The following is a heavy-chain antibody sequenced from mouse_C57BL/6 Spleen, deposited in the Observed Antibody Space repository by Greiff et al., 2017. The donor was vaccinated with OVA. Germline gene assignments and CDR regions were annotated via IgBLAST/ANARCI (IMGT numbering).Heavy chain of an antibody. D-gene: IGHD2-3*01. V-gene: IGHV1-61*01. J-gene: IGHJ4*01. CDR2: IYPSDSET. Sequence: QVQLKQPGAELVTPGSSVKLSCKASGYTFTSYWMDWVKQRPGQGLEWIGNIYPSDSETPYNQKFKDKATLTVDKSSSTAYMQLSSLTSEDSAVYYCARSGYYGGYYAMDDWGQGTSVTVSS. CDR1: GYTFTSYW. CDR3: ARSGYYGGYYAMDD.